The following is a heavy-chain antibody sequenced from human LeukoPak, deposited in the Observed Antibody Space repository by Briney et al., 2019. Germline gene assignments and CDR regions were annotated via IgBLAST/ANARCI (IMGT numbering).Heavy chain of an antibody. V-gene: IGHV1-69*04. CDR2: IIPILGIA. Sequence: AASVKVSCKASGGTFSSYAISWVRQAPGQGLEWMGRIIPILGIANYAQKFQGRVTITADKSTSTAYMELSSLRSEDTVVYYCARARITKLGMDVWGQGTTVTVSS. J-gene: IGHJ6*02. D-gene: IGHD3-10*02. CDR3: ARARITKLGMDV. CDR1: GGTFSSYA.